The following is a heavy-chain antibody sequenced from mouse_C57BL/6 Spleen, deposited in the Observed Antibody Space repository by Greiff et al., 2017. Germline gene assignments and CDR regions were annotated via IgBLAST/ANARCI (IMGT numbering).Heavy chain of an antibody. CDR1: GFSLTSYG. J-gene: IGHJ4*01. CDR3: AKGAYGSSYDYAMDY. V-gene: IGHV2-5*01. D-gene: IGHD1-1*01. CDR2: IWRGGST. Sequence: QVQLKESGPGLVQPSQSLSITCTVSGFSLTSYGVHWVRQSPGKGLEWLGVIWRGGSTDYNAAFMSRLSITKDNSKSQVFFKMNSLQADDTAIYYCAKGAYGSSYDYAMDYWGQGTSVTVSS.